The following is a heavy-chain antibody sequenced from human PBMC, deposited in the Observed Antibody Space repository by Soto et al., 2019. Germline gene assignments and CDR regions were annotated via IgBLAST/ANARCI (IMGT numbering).Heavy chain of an antibody. J-gene: IGHJ4*02. V-gene: IGHV4-34*01. CDR1: GGSFSGYY. Sequence: PSETLSLTCAVYGGSFSGYYWSWIRQPPGKGLEWIGEINHSGSTNYNPSLKSRVTISVDTSKNQFSLKLSSTTAADTAVYYCARRYDSSGYYVPARGQRTLVTVSS. CDR3: ARRYDSSGYYVPA. CDR2: INHSGST. D-gene: IGHD3-22*01.